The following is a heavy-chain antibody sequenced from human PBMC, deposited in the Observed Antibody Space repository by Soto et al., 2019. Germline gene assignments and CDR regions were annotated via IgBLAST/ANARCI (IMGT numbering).Heavy chain of an antibody. J-gene: IGHJ5*02. Sequence: QVQLQESGPGLVKPSETLSLTCTVSGGSISSYYWSWIRQPPGKGLEWIGYIYYSGSTSYNPSLRSRVTISVDTSKSQFSLKLSSVTAADTAVYYCARGPNWFDPWGQGTLVTVSS. CDR3: ARGPNWFDP. V-gene: IGHV4-59*01. CDR2: IYYSGST. D-gene: IGHD2-8*01. CDR1: GGSISSYY.